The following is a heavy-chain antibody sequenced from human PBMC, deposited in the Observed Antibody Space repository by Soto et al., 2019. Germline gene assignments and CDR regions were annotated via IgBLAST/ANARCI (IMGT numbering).Heavy chain of an antibody. CDR2: IIPISGTA. D-gene: IGHD2-2*01. V-gene: IGHV1-69*01. J-gene: IGHJ6*02. CDR3: ARPQGSSTSLEVYYYYYYGMDV. Sequence: QVQLVQSGAEVKKPGSSLKVSCKASGGTFSSYAISWVRQAPGQGLEWMGGIIPISGTANYAQKFQGRVTMSADESTSRAYMELSSLRSEDTAVYYCARPQGSSTSLEVYYYYYYGMDVWGQGTTVSVSS. CDR1: GGTFSSYA.